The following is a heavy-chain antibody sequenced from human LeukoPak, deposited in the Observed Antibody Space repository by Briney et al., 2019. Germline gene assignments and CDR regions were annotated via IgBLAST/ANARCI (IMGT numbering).Heavy chain of an antibody. V-gene: IGHV1-69*01. D-gene: IGHD2-21*01. J-gene: IGHJ4*02. Sequence: SVKVSCKASGGTFSSYAISWVRQAPGQGLEWMGGIIHIFGTANYAQKFQGRVTITADESTSTAYMELSSLRSEDTAVYYCARAGYCGGDCYSDYWGQGTLVTVSS. CDR3: ARAGYCGGDCYSDY. CDR1: GGTFSSYA. CDR2: IIHIFGTA.